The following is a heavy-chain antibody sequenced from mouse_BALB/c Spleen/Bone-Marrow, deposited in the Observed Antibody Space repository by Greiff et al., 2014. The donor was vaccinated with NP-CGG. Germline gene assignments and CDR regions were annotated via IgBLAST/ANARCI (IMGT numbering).Heavy chain of an antibody. J-gene: IGHJ3*01. CDR3: AREGYYGSPFAY. CDR2: INPSTGYT. CDR1: GYTFTSYW. V-gene: IGHV1-7*01. D-gene: IGHD1-1*01. Sequence: VQLVESGAELAKPGASVKMSCKASGYTFTSYWMHWVKQRPGQGLEWIGYINPSTGYTEYNQKFKDKATLAADKSSSTAYMQLSSLTSDDSAVYYCAREGYYGSPFAYWGQGTLVTVSA.